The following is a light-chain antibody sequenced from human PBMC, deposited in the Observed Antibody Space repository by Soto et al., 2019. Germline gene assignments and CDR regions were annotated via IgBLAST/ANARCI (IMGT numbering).Light chain of an antibody. CDR2: GAS. CDR1: QSVSSSY. CDR3: QQYGSSPRT. V-gene: IGKV3-20*01. Sequence: EISMTECPGTLSLSPGERATLSSRACQSVSSSYLAWYQQKPGQAPRLLIYGASSRATGIPDRFSGSGSGTDFTLTISRLEPEDFAVYYCQQYGSSPRTFGQGTRLEI. J-gene: IGKJ5*01.